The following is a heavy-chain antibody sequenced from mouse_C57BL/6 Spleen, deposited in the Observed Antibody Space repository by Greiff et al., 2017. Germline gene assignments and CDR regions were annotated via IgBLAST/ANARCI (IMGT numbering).Heavy chain of an antibody. D-gene: IGHD1-1*01. Sequence: VHLVESGPELVKPGASVKLSCKASGYTFTSYDINWVKQRPGQGLEWIGWIYPRDGSTKYNEKFKGKATLTVDTSSSTAYMELHSLTSEDSAVYFCARHYGSSYDYWGQGTTLTVSS. CDR2: IYPRDGST. J-gene: IGHJ2*01. CDR1: GYTFTSYD. CDR3: ARHYGSSYDY. V-gene: IGHV1-85*01.